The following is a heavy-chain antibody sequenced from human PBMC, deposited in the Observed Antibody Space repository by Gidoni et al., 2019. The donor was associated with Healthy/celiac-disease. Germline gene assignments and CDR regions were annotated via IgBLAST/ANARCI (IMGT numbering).Heavy chain of an antibody. Sequence: EVQLVESGGGLVQPCGSLRLSCAAYGFTFSSYAIGWVRQAQGKGLEWVSAISGSGGSTYYADSVKGRLPISRDNSQNTLFLKMNSLRAEDTAVYYCAKRASVAGTDYYYGMDVWGQGTTVTVSS. CDR3: AKRASVAGTDYYYGMDV. V-gene: IGHV3-23*04. D-gene: IGHD6-19*01. CDR2: ISGSGGST. CDR1: GFTFSSYA. J-gene: IGHJ6*02.